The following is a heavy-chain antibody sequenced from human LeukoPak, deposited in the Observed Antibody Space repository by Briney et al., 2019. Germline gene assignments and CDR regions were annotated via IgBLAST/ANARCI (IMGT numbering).Heavy chain of an antibody. D-gene: IGHD3-22*01. Sequence: SETLSLTCTVSGGSISSSSYYWGWIRQPPGKGLEWIGSIYYSGSTYYNPSLKSRVTISVDTSKNQFSLKLSSVTAADTAVYYCARDTMVVVVIRPWWYFDLWGRGTLVTVSS. CDR1: GGSISSSSYY. CDR3: ARDTMVVVVIRPWWYFDL. CDR2: IYYSGST. V-gene: IGHV4-39*07. J-gene: IGHJ2*01.